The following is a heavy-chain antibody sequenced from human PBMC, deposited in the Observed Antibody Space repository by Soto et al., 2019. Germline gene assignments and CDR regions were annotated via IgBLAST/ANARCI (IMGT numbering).Heavy chain of an antibody. D-gene: IGHD6-13*01. CDR1: GGTFSGYA. J-gene: IGHJ4*02. CDR3: ARVSSSWYKDYFDY. Sequence: QVQLVQSGAEVKKPGSSVKVSCTASGGTFSGYAISWVRQAPGQGLEWMGGIIPIFGTANYAQKFQGRVTITADESTSTAYMELSSLRSEDTAVYYCARVSSSWYKDYFDYWGQGTLVTVSS. V-gene: IGHV1-69*12. CDR2: IIPIFGTA.